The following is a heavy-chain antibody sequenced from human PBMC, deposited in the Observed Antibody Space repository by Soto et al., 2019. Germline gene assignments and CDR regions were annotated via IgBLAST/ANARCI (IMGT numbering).Heavy chain of an antibody. Sequence: EVQLLESGGGLVQPGGSLRLSCAASGFTFSSYAMSWVRQDPGKGLEWVSVISGTGGSTYYADSVKRRFTISRDNSKNTLYLQMNSLRDEGPAVYYCAKVSVPARRGYFDYWGQGSMVTGSP. J-gene: IGHJ4*02. D-gene: IGHD2-2*01. CDR2: ISGTGGST. CDR1: GFTFSSYA. V-gene: IGHV3-23*01. CDR3: AKVSVPARRGYFDY.